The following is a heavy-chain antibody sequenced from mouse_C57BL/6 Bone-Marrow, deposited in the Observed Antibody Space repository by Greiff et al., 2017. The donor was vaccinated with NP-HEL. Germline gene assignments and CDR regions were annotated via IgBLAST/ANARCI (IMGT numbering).Heavy chain of an antibody. CDR2: IHPNNGGT. D-gene: IGHD3-2*02. J-gene: IGHJ2*01. CDR3: ARDSGYAFDY. Sequence: QVQLQQPGTELVKPGASVKLSCKASGYTFTSYWMHWLKHRPGQGLEWIGTIHPNNGGTNDNEKFNTPATLTVDTSSRPAYLPLSSLTSEDSAVYYCARDSGYAFDYWGQGTTLTVSA. V-gene: IGHV1-53*01. CDR1: GYTFTSYW.